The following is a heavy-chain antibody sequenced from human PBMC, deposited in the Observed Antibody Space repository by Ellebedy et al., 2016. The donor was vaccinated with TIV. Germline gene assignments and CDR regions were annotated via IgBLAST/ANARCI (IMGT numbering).Heavy chain of an antibody. D-gene: IGHD1-26*01. CDR1: GFTLSNYW. J-gene: IGHJ4*02. Sequence: GESLKISXAASGFTLSNYWMNWVRQAPGKGVEWVANVKQDGSEKNYVDSVKGRFTISRDNAKNSLYLQMNSLRVEDTALYYCARSGSYYGRFDYWGQGTLVTVSS. CDR3: ARSGSYYGRFDY. CDR2: VKQDGSEK. V-gene: IGHV3-7*03.